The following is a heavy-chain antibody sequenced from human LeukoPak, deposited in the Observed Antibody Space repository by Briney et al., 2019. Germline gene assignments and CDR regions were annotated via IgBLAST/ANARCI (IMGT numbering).Heavy chain of an antibody. CDR3: ARDAQQYYDFWSGYGDAFDI. V-gene: IGHV4-59*01. CDR2: IYYSGST. Sequence: SETLSLTCAVYGGSFSGYYWSWIRQPPGKGLEWIGYIYYSGSTNYNPSLKSRVTISVDTSKNQFSLKLSSVTAADTAVYYCARDAQQYYDFWSGYGDAFDIWGQGTMVTVSS. J-gene: IGHJ3*02. D-gene: IGHD3-3*01. CDR1: GGSFSGYY.